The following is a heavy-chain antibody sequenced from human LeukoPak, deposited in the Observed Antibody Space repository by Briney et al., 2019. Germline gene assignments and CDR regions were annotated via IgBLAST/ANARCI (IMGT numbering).Heavy chain of an antibody. CDR1: GYTFTSYY. Sequence: ASVKVSCKASGYTFTSYYMHWVRQAPGQGLEWMGIINPSGGSTSYAQKFQGRVTMTRDMSTSTVYMELSSLTSEDMAVYYCARDVTGDYSNAWDWQSYYFDYWGHGTLVTVSS. D-gene: IGHD6-19*01. V-gene: IGHV1-46*01. CDR3: ARDVTGDYSNAWDWQSYYFDY. J-gene: IGHJ4*01. CDR2: INPSGGST.